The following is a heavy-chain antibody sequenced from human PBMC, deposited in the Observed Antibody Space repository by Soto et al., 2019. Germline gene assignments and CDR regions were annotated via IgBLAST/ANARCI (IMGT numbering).Heavy chain of an antibody. CDR3: ARGVLGDWSAFDI. Sequence: PSETRSVACPVGGECFCRWYSSQYRQPPGKGLEWIGCIYHSGSTNYNPSLKSRVTISVDTSKNQFSLKLSSVTAADTAVYYCARGVLGDWSAFDIWGQGTMVTVSS. CDR1: GECFCRWY. CDR2: IYHSGST. V-gene: IGHV4-59*01. D-gene: IGHD3-16*01. J-gene: IGHJ3*02.